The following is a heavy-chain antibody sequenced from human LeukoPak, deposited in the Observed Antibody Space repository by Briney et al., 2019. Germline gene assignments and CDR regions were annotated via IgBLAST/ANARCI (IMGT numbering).Heavy chain of an antibody. CDR1: RYTFTGYY. D-gene: IGHD6-19*01. CDR3: ARVPVIAVAGTSAFDI. CDR2: INPNSGGT. J-gene: IGHJ3*02. Sequence: ASVTVSCKASRYTFTGYYMHWVRRAPGQGLEWMGWINPNSGGTNYAQKFQGRVTMTRDTSISTAYMGLSRLRSDDTAVYYCARVPVIAVAGTSAFDIWGQGTMVTVSS. V-gene: IGHV1-2*02.